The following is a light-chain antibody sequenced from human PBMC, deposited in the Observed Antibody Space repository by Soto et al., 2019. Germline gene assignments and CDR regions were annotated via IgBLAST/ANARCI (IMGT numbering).Light chain of an antibody. CDR1: SSNIGANYD. Sequence: QSVLTQPPSVSGAPGQRLTISCTGSSSNIGANYDVHWYQQLPGTAPKLLIYGSSNRPSGVPDRFSGSKSGTSASLVITGIQAEDEADYYCQSYDDSLSAWVFGGGTKLTVL. V-gene: IGLV1-40*01. J-gene: IGLJ3*02. CDR2: GSS. CDR3: QSYDDSLSAWV.